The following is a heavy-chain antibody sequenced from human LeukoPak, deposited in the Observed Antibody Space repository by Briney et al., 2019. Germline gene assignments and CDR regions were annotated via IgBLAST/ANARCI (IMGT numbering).Heavy chain of an antibody. CDR1: GGSISSGSYY. D-gene: IGHD3-22*01. V-gene: IGHV4-61*01. J-gene: IGHJ4*02. CDR2: IYYSGST. CDR3: ARGGGYHSDY. Sequence: SETLSLTCTVSGGSISSGSYYWNWIRQPPGKGLEWIGYIYYSGSTNYNPSLKSRVTISVDTSKNQFSLKLSSVTAADTAVYYCARGGGYHSDYWGQGTLVTVSS.